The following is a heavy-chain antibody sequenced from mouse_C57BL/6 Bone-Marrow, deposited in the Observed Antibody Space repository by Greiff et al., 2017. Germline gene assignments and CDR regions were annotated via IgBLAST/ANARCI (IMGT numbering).Heavy chain of an antibody. CDR1: GFTFSDYY. D-gene: IGHD1-2*01. Sequence: EVKLMESEGGLVQPGSSMKLSCTASGFTFSDYYMAWVRQVPEKGLEWVANINYDGSSTYYLDSLKSRFIITRDNAKNILYLQMSSLKSEDTATYYWAREVIYPGSFDYWGQGTTLTVSS. J-gene: IGHJ2*01. CDR3: AREVIYPGSFDY. CDR2: INYDGSST. V-gene: IGHV5-16*01.